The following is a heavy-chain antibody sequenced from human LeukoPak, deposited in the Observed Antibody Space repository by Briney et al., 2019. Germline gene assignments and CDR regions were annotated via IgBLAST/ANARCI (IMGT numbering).Heavy chain of an antibody. D-gene: IGHD5-18*01. CDR1: GFTFSGYS. CDR3: ARESSPGYSYGYPLAY. Sequence: PGGSLRLSCAASGFTFSGYSMNWVRQAPGKGLEWVSSISSSSSYIYYADSVKGRFTISRDNAKNSLYLQMNSLRADDTAVYYCARESSPGYSYGYPLAYWGQGTLVTVSS. CDR2: ISSSSSYI. J-gene: IGHJ4*02. V-gene: IGHV3-21*01.